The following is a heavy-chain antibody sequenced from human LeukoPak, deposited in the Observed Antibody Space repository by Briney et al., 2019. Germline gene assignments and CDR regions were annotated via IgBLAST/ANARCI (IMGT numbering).Heavy chain of an antibody. CDR1: GFTFSSYA. CDR2: ISYDGSNK. D-gene: IGHD6-19*01. CDR3: ARDEYSSGADAFDI. V-gene: IGHV3-30-3*01. J-gene: IGHJ3*02. Sequence: GGSLRLSCAASGFTFSSYAMHWVRQAPGKGLEWVAVISYDGSNKYYADSVKGRFTISRDNSKNTLYLQMNSLRAEDTAVYYCARDEYSSGADAFDIWGQGTMVTVSS.